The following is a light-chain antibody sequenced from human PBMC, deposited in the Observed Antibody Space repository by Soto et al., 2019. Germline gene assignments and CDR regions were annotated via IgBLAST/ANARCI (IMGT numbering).Light chain of an antibody. V-gene: IGKV1-5*03. CDR2: KAS. CDR3: QQYKAYSYT. J-gene: IGKJ2*01. Sequence: DIEMTQSPSTLSASVGDRVTITCRATQSLNIWLAWYQQKPGKAPKLLISKASSLESGVPSRFSGSGSGTEFSLTISSLQPDDFVTYYYQQYKAYSYTFGQGTKLEMK. CDR1: QSLNIW.